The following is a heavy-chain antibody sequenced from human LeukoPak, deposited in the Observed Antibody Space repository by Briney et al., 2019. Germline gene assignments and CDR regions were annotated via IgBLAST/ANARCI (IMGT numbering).Heavy chain of an antibody. V-gene: IGHV1-69*02. J-gene: IGHJ4*02. Sequence: VASEKVSCKASGGTFSSYTISWVRQAPGQGLEWMGRIIPILGIANYAQKFQGRVTITADKSTSTAYMELSSLRSEDTAVYYCALPHGYNSFSFDYWGQGTLVTVSS. CDR1: GGTFSSYT. D-gene: IGHD5-24*01. CDR2: IIPILGIA. CDR3: ALPHGYNSFSFDY.